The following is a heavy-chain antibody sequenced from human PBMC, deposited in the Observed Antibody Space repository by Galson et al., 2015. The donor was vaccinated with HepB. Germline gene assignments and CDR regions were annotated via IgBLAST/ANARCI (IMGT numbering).Heavy chain of an antibody. D-gene: IGHD5-12*01. CDR3: ATSGYDRLNWYFDL. CDR1: GGSISSGGYS. J-gene: IGHJ2*01. V-gene: IGHV4-30-4*07. Sequence: TLSLTCAVSGGSISSGGYSWSWIRQPPGKGLEWIGYIYHGGSTYYNPSLKSRVTISVDTSKNQFSLKLTSVTAADTAVYYCATSGYDRLNWYFDLWGRGTLVTVSS. CDR2: IYHGGST.